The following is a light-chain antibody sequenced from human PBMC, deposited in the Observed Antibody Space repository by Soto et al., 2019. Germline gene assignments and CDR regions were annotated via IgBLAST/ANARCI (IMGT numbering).Light chain of an antibody. CDR3: QQYNSYPWT. Sequence: DIQVTQSPSTLSASVGDRVTITCRASQTIGTSLAWFQQKPGKAPKLLIYKASTLEGGVPARFNGSGSGTEFTLTISSLQPDDFTTFYCQQYNSYPWTFGQGTKVEIK. CDR2: KAS. J-gene: IGKJ1*01. V-gene: IGKV1-5*03. CDR1: QTIGTS.